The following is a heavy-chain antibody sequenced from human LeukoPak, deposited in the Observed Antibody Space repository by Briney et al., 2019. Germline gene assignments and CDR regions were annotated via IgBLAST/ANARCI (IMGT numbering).Heavy chain of an antibody. CDR1: GGSIINSDYF. V-gene: IGHV4-39*07. D-gene: IGHD3/OR15-3a*01. J-gene: IGHJ4*02. CDR2: IYYTGST. Sequence: SETLSLTCTVSGGSIINSDYFWGWIRQPPGKGVEWIGNIYYTGSTYYNPSLKSRVTISVDTSKNQFSLKLSSVTAADTAVYYCARDDSGTTPYHFDYWGQGTLVTVSS. CDR3: ARDDSGTTPYHFDY.